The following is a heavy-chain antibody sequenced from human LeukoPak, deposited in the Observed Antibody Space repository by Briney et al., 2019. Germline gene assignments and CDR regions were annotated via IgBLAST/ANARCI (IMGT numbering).Heavy chain of an antibody. D-gene: IGHD2-2*02. CDR1: GFTSSSYS. Sequence: GGSLRLSCAASGFTSSSYSMNWVRQAPGTGLEWVSSISSSSSYIYYADSVKGRFTISRDNAKNSLYLQMNSLRAEDTAVYYCARDPSYCSSTSCYNYWGQGTLVTVSS. V-gene: IGHV3-21*01. CDR3: ARDPSYCSSTSCYNY. J-gene: IGHJ4*02. CDR2: ISSSSSYI.